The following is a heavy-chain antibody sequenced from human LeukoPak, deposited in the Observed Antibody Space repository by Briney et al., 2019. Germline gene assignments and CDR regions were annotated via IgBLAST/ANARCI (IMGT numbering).Heavy chain of an antibody. CDR1: GASISDGDCY. Sequence: PSQTLSLTCTVSGASISDGDCYWNWIPQPPGKGLEWIGYFYSSGSIYYNASLKSRVTISVDTSKNQFSLNLRSVTAADTAVYYCSRDDFWSDSRPTHGVDVWGQGTTVIVSS. CDR3: SRDDFWSDSRPTHGVDV. V-gene: IGHV4-30-4*01. CDR2: FYSSGSI. J-gene: IGHJ6*02. D-gene: IGHD3-3*01.